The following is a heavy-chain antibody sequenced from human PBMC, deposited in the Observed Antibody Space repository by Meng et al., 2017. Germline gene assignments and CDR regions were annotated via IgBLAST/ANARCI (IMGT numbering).Heavy chain of an antibody. V-gene: IGHV3-15*04. J-gene: IGHJ4*02. Sequence: EVQLVGDGGGLVKPGGSLRLSCVASGLRFTDAWMSWVRQAPGKGLEWVGRIERKSDGGTIYYAAPVKGRFTISRDDSKNTLYLQMDSLINEDTVVYFCATGAAAADHWGQGTLVTVSS. CDR2: IERKSDGGTI. CDR1: GLRFTDAW. CDR3: ATGAAAADH. D-gene: IGHD6-13*01.